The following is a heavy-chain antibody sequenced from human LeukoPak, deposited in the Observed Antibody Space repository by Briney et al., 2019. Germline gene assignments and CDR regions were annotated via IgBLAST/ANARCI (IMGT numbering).Heavy chain of an antibody. CDR2: ISAYNGNT. CDR1: GCAFTSYG. D-gene: IGHD3-22*01. CDR3: ATSEMYYYDSSGSNLFDY. Sequence: ASVKVSFKASGCAFTSYGISWVRQAPGQGVEGMGWISAYNGNTNYSQKLQGRVTMTTDTSTSTAYMELRSLRSDDTAVYYCATSEMYYYDSSGSNLFDYWGQGTLVTVSS. V-gene: IGHV1-18*01. J-gene: IGHJ4*02.